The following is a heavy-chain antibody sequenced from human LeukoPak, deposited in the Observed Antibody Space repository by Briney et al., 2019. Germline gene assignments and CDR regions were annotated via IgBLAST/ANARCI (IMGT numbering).Heavy chain of an antibody. CDR1: GYTFTSYY. CDR2: INPSGGST. Sequence: ASVKVSCKASGYTFTSYYMHWVRQAPGQGLEWMGIINPSGGSTSYAQKFQGRVTMTRDTSTSTVYMELSSLRSEDTAVYYCARERYYYDSSGYYQVDLGFDYWGQGTLVTVSS. J-gene: IGHJ4*02. V-gene: IGHV1-46*01. D-gene: IGHD3-22*01. CDR3: ARERYYYDSSGYYQVDLGFDY.